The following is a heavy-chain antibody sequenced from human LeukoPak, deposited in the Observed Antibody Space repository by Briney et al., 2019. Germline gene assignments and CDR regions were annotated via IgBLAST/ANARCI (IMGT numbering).Heavy chain of an antibody. J-gene: IGHJ4*02. CDR1: GASISSHY. Sequence: TASDTLSPTCTVAGASISSHYCSWVRQPPRKGLEWIGYLLVKVRTKDHPSLKGRFTLFADTSKNQFSLRLTFVTAAEKAVYYWATIKRGNIFGFFDFWGQGIMVSVSS. CDR3: ATIKRGNIFGFFDF. CDR2: LLVKVRT. V-gene: IGHV4-59*07. D-gene: IGHD5-18*01.